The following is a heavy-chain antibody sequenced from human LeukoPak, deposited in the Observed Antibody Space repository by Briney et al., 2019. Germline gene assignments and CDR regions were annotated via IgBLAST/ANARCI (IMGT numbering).Heavy chain of an antibody. CDR2: ISGSGGST. CDR3: AKDHPGGYYGS. Sequence: PGGSLRLSCAASVFTFSSYSVSWVRQAPWKGLEWVSVISGSGGSTYYADSVKGRFTISRDNSKNTLYLQMNSLRAEDTAVYYCAKDHPGGYYGSWGQGTLVTVSS. J-gene: IGHJ4*02. V-gene: IGHV3-23*01. D-gene: IGHD3-10*01. CDR1: VFTFSSYS.